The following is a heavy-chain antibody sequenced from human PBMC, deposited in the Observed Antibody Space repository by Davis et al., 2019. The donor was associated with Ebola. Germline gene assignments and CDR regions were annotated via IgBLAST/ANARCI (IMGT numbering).Heavy chain of an antibody. CDR2: IGASNEGI. Sequence: GESLKISCVVSGISLKSCAMSWVRQAPGKGLEWLSYIGASNEGINYAGSVKDRFTISRDNAKDSLYLDMNSLRDEDTAVYYCARRISGDSRGGVDVWGQGTTVSVSS. CDR3: ARRISGDSRGGVDV. V-gene: IGHV3-48*02. D-gene: IGHD4-17*01. J-gene: IGHJ6*02. CDR1: GISLKSCA.